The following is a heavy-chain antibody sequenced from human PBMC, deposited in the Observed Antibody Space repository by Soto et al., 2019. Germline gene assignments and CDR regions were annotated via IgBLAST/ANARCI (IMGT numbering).Heavy chain of an antibody. CDR2: IIPIVGIV. V-gene: IGHV1-69*02. CDR1: GGTFSTYT. J-gene: IGHJ4*02. D-gene: IGHD1-26*01. Sequence: QVQLVQSGAEVKKPGSSVKVSCKASGGTFSTYTVTWVRQAPGQGLEWMGRIIPIVGIVNYAQKFQGRVTITADKSTSIAYMERSSLRSEDTAVYYCATITSGSYGGDYWGQGTLVTVSS. CDR3: ATITSGSYGGDY.